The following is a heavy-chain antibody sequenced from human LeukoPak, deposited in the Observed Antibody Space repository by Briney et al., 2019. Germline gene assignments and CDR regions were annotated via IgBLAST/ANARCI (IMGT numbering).Heavy chain of an antibody. D-gene: IGHD3-22*01. CDR3: ARDLYYYDSSGSFRD. J-gene: IGHJ4*02. CDR1: GFTFSSYG. V-gene: IGHV3-33*01. CDR2: IWYDGGNK. Sequence: PGGSLRLSCAASGFTFSSYGMHWVRQAPGKGLEWVAVIWYDGGNKYYADSVKGRFTISRDNSKNTLYLQMNSLRAEDTAVYYCARDLYYYDSSGSFRDWGQGTPVTVSS.